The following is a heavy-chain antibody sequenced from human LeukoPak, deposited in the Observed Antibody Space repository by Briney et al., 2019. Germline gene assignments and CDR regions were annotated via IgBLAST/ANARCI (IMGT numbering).Heavy chain of an antibody. D-gene: IGHD2-2*01. CDR1: GFTFSSYS. J-gene: IGHJ5*02. Sequence: GGSLRLSCAASGFTFSSYSMNWVRQAPGKGPEWVSSISSSSSYIYYADSVKGRFTISRDNAKNSLYLQMNSLRAEDTAVYYCARDPIVVVPAAMGNWFDPWGQGTLVTVSS. CDR3: ARDPIVVVPAAMGNWFDP. V-gene: IGHV3-21*01. CDR2: ISSSSSYI.